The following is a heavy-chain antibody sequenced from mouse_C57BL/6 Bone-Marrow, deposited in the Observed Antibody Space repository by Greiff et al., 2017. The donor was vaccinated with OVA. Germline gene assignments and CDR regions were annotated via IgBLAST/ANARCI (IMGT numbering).Heavy chain of an antibody. CDR3: ADDYDARFAY. V-gene: IGHV1-82*01. CDR1: GYAFSSSW. D-gene: IGHD2-4*01. CDR2: IYPGDGDT. J-gene: IGHJ3*01. Sequence: VQLQQSGPELVKPGASVKISCKASGYAFSSSWMNWVKQRPGKGLEWIGRIYPGDGDTNYNGKVQGNATLTADKSSSTAYMQLSSLTSEDSAVYFCADDYDARFAYWGQGTLVTVSA.